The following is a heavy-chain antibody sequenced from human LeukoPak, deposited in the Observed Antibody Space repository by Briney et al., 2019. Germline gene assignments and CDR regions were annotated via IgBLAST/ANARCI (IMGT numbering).Heavy chain of an antibody. V-gene: IGHV4-39*07. CDR3: ARILARQFTSFSDSRPYSYYYMDV. Sequence: SETLSLTWTVSGDSISSPSSYWGWIREPPEKGLEWIATIHSSGSTYSNPSLKSRVTISVHTSKNQLSLKLISLTAADTAVYYCARILARQFTSFSDSRPYSYYYMDVWGKGTTVTVSS. D-gene: IGHD2-21*01. CDR2: IHSSGST. CDR1: GDSISSPSSY. J-gene: IGHJ6*03.